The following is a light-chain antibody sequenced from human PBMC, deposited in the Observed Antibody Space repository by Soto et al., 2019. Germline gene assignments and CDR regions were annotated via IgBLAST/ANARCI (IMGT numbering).Light chain of an antibody. V-gene: IGKV1-39*01. CDR3: QHTYTSPPWT. J-gene: IGKJ1*01. CDR2: AAS. CDR1: QSISRY. Sequence: DIQMTQSPSSVSASAGDRVTISCRASQSISRYLNWYQQKPGKAPKLLIYAASSLQSGVPSRFSGSGSETDFTLTISSLQPEDFATYYCQHTYTSPPWTFGQGTKVDNK.